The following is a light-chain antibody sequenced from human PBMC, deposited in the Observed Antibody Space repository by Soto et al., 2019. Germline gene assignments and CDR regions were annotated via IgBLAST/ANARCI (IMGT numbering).Light chain of an antibody. J-gene: IGKJ2*01. Sequence: EIVMTQSPATLSVSPGERATLSCRASQSVSSNLAWYQQKPGQAPRLLIYGAYTRATGIPARFSGSGSGTEITLTISSLQSEDFAVYSCQKYNNWPMYTVGQGTKLEIK. CDR1: QSVSSN. CDR3: QKYNNWPMYT. CDR2: GAY. V-gene: IGKV3-15*01.